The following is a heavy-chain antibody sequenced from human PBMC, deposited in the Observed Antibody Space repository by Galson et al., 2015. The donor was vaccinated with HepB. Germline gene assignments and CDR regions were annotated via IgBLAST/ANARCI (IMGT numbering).Heavy chain of an antibody. J-gene: IGHJ1*01. Sequence: SLRLSCAASGFTFPNFAMSWVRQAPGKGLEWVADISGSSQSTHYADSVKGRFTISRDNSKNTLYLQMTSLRGEDMALYYCTKDREAPYDFLYYFDYWGQGILVTVSS. CDR1: GFTFPNFA. CDR3: TKDREAPYDFLYYFDY. D-gene: IGHD3/OR15-3a*01. CDR2: ISGSSQST. V-gene: IGHV3-23*01.